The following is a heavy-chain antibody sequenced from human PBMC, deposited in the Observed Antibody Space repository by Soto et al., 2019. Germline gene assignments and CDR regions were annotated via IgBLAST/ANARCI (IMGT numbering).Heavy chain of an antibody. J-gene: IGHJ6*02. CDR2: IYHRGST. CDR3: ARDKRGYSSGWYPYYGMDV. V-gene: IGHV4-4*02. CDR1: GGSISSSNW. D-gene: IGHD6-19*01. Sequence: QVQLQESGPGLVKPSGTLSLTCAVSGGSISSSNWWSWVRQPPGKGLEWIGEIYHRGSTTYNPSLKSRVTISVEKSKNQFSLKLSSVTAADTAVYYCARDKRGYSSGWYPYYGMDVWGQGTTVTVSS.